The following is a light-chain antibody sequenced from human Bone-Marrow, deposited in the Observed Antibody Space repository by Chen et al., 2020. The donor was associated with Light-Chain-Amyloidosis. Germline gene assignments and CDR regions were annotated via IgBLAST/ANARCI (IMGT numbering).Light chain of an antibody. V-gene: IGLV1-40*01. CDR1: SSNIGAGYE. J-gene: IGLJ2*01. Sequence: QSVLTQPHSVSGAPGQRVTISCTGSSSNIGAGYEVHWYQQFPGTAPKLLIHASNNRPAGFPDRFSSSKSVTSASVAITGLQAEDEADYFCHAYNSILSGVVFGGWTKVTFL. CDR3: HAYNSILSGVV. CDR2: ASN.